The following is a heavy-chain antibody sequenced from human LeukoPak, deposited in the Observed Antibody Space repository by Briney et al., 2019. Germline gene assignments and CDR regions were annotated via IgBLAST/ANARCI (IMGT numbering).Heavy chain of an antibody. CDR3: ARDSGYDFVPYYFDY. CDR2: ITSSSGYI. D-gene: IGHD5-12*01. Sequence: GGSLRLSCAASGFTFSSYEMNWVRQAPGKGLEWVSSITSSSGYIYYADSVKGRFTISRDNAKNSLYLQMNSLRAEDTAVYYCARDSGYDFVPYYFDYWGQGTLVTVSS. V-gene: IGHV3-21*01. J-gene: IGHJ4*02. CDR1: GFTFSSYE.